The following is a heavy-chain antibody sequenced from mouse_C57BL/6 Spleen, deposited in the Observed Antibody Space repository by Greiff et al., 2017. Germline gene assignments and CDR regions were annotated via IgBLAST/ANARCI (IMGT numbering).Heavy chain of an antibody. CDR2: IDPSDSDT. CDR3: ASYYYGMSY. Sequence: VQLQQPGAELVRPGSSVKLSCKASGYTFTSYWMHWVKQRPKQGLEWIGNIDPSDSDTHYNQKFKDKATLTVDKSSSTAYMQLSSLTSEDSAVYYCASYYYGMSYWGQGTLVTVSS. J-gene: IGHJ3*01. D-gene: IGHD1-1*01. V-gene: IGHV1-52*01. CDR1: GYTFTSYW.